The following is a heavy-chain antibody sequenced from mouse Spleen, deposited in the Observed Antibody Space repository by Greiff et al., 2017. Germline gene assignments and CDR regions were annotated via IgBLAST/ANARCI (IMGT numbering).Heavy chain of an antibody. CDR1: GYSFTGYY. V-gene: IGHV1S34*01. CDR2: ISCYNGAT. D-gene: IGHD2-1*01. CDR3: ARDYVIYGFYSSDY. Sequence: LVKTGASVKISCKASGYSFTGYYMHWVKQSHGKSLEWIGYISCYNGATSYNQKFKGKATFTVDTSSSTAYMQFNSLTSEDSALYFCARDYVIYGFYSSDYCGAGTTLTVSP. J-gene: IGHJ2*01.